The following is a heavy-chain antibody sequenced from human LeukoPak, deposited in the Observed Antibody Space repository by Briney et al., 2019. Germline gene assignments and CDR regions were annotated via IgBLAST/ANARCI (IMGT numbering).Heavy chain of an antibody. CDR1: GFTFDDYA. CDR2: ISWNSGSI. J-gene: IGHJ4*02. CDR3: AKDALLGGSGTFFDY. Sequence: PGRSLRLSRAASGFTFDDYAMHWVRQAPGKGLEWVSGISWNSGSIGYADSVKGRFTISRDNAKNSLYLQMNSLRAEDTALYYCAKDALLGGSGTFFDYWGQGTLVTVSS. V-gene: IGHV3-9*01. D-gene: IGHD3-10*01.